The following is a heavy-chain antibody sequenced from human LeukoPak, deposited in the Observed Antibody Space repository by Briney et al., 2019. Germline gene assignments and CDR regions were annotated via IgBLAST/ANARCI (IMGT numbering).Heavy chain of an antibody. Sequence: GGSLRLSCAASGFTFSTYWMHWVRQAPGKGLVWVSRINSDGSSTTYADSVKGRFTISRDNAKNTLYLQMSSLRAEDTALYYCVAFYFDSSGYYKSDYWGQGTLVTVSS. D-gene: IGHD3-22*01. CDR2: INSDGSST. CDR1: GFTFSTYW. CDR3: VAFYFDSSGYYKSDY. J-gene: IGHJ4*02. V-gene: IGHV3-74*01.